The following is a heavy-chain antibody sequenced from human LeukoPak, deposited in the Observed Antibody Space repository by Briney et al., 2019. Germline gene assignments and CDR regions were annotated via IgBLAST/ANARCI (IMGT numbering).Heavy chain of an antibody. CDR1: GFTFMNYW. CDR2: IYSGGAT. J-gene: IGHJ4*02. D-gene: IGHD5-18*01. Sequence: GGPLRLSCAPSGFTFMNYWNHWVRHAPGKGLEWVSIIYSGGATYYADSVKGRFTISRDNSKNTLYLQMNSLRAEDTAVYYCAREVLDTAMALGYWGQGTLVTVSS. V-gene: IGHV3-66*01. CDR3: AREVLDTAMALGY.